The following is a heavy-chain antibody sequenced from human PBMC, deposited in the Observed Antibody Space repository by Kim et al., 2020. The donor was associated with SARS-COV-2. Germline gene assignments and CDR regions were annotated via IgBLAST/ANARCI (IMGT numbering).Heavy chain of an antibody. Sequence: ASVKVSCKASGYSFSSHVMHWVRQAPGQRLEWMGWINAGNGNTKYSQKFQGRVTITRDTSATTAYMELSSLRSEDTAVYYCANLGGSGKPGFDPWGQGTLVTVSS. CDR1: GYSFSSHV. V-gene: IGHV1-3*01. CDR2: INAGNGNT. CDR3: ANLGGSGKPGFDP. J-gene: IGHJ5*02. D-gene: IGHD3-10*01.